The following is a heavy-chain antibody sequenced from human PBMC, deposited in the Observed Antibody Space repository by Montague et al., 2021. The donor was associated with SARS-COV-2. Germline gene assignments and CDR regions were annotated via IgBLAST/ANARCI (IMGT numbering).Heavy chain of an antibody. J-gene: IGHJ6*02. CDR2: IYSSGST. D-gene: IGHD3-10*01. Sequence: SETLSLTCTVSGGSISSYYWSWIRQPAGKGLEWIGRIYSSGSTNYNPSLKSRVTMSVDTSKNQFSLKLSSVTAADTALYYCARDRPRAYYYGLGTYTWGGYGKDVWGQGTTVTVSS. V-gene: IGHV4-4*07. CDR3: ARDRPRAYYYGLGTYTWGGYGKDV. CDR1: GGSISSYY.